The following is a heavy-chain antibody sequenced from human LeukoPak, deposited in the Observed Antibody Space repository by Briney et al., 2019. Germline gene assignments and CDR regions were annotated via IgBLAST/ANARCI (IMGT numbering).Heavy chain of an antibody. D-gene: IGHD4-23*01. CDR1: GGSMSSYY. CDR3: ARVRGQLAVGNFDY. V-gene: IGHV4-59*01. Sequence: SETLSLNCTVSGGSMSSYYWSWIRQPPGKGLEYIGYIYYSGYTNYNPSLESRVTLSVDTSKNQFSLKLTSLTAADTAVYYCARVRGQLAVGNFDYWGQGTLVTVSS. J-gene: IGHJ4*02. CDR2: IYYSGYT.